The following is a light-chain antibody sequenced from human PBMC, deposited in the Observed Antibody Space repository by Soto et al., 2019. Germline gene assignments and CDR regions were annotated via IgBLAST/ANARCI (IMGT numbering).Light chain of an antibody. Sequence: QSALTQPASVSGSPGQSITISCTGTSSDVGGYNYVSWYQQHPGKAPKLMIYDVDVRPSGVSNRFSGSKSDNTASLTISGLQTQDEADYYCTSYTIINTVVFGGGTKLTVL. CDR3: TSYTIINTVV. CDR1: SSDVGGYNY. J-gene: IGLJ2*01. V-gene: IGLV2-14*03. CDR2: DVD.